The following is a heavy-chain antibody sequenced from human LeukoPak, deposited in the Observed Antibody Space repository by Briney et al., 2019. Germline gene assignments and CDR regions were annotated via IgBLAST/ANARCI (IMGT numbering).Heavy chain of an antibody. Sequence: SETLSLTCTVSGVSVSNYYWAWVRQPAGKGPEWIGRIYSSGITNYNPSLRSRVSVSLDTSKTQFSLKLKSVTAADTAVYYCATEGPLIWRPPHFESWGQGTLVIVSS. J-gene: IGHJ4*02. CDR2: IYSSGIT. V-gene: IGHV4-4*07. D-gene: IGHD2-15*01. CDR3: ATEGPLIWRPPHFES. CDR1: GVSVSNYY.